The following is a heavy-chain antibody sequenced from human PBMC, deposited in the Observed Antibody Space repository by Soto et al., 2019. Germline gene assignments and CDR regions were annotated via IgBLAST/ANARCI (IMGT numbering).Heavy chain of an antibody. J-gene: IGHJ4*02. D-gene: IGHD3-9*01. V-gene: IGHV3-30*18. Sequence: QVQLVESGGGVVQPGRSRRLSCAASGFTFSSYGMHWVRQAPGKGLEWVAVISYDGSNKYYADSVKGRFTISRDNSKDTLYLQMNSLRAEDTAVYYCANGGSILTGYYIPGFDYWGQGTLVTVSS. CDR3: ANGGSILTGYYIPGFDY. CDR2: ISYDGSNK. CDR1: GFTFSSYG.